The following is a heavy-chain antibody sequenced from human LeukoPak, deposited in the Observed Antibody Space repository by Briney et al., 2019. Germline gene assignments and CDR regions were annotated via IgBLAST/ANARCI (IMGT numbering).Heavy chain of an antibody. CDR1: GGSFSGYY. Sequence: SETLSLTCAVYGGSFSGYYWSWIRQPAGKGLEWIGRIYTSGSTNYNPSLKSRVTMSVDTSKNQLSLKLSSVTAADTAVYYCASPNYDSSGYYYVSWGQGTLVTVSS. J-gene: IGHJ5*02. CDR2: IYTSGST. V-gene: IGHV4-59*10. CDR3: ASPNYDSSGYYYVS. D-gene: IGHD3-22*01.